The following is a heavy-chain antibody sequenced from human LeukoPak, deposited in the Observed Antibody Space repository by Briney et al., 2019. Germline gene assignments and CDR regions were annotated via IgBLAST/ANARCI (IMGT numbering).Heavy chain of an antibody. CDR1: GFPFDNYA. CDR3: AKDIGPLTYDYDTSTYSGAFEY. Sequence: GGSLRLSCAASGFPFDNYAMHWVRQAPGKGLEWVSSISWNSGSIGYVDSVKGRFTISRDNAKNSLYLQMNGLRAEDTALYYCAKDIGPLTYDYDTSTYSGAFEYWGQGTLVTVSS. D-gene: IGHD3-22*01. V-gene: IGHV3-9*01. J-gene: IGHJ4*02. CDR2: ISWNSGSI.